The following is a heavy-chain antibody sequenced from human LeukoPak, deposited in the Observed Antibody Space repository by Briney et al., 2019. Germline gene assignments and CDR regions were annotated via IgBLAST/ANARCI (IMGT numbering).Heavy chain of an antibody. Sequence: GASVKVSCKSSGYTFTSYGISWVRQAPGQGLEWMGWISAYNGNTNYAQQLQGRVTMTTDTSTSTAYMELRSLRSDDTAVYYCARGHLYYDILTGYSSANAFDIWGQGTMVTVSS. CDR1: GYTFTSYG. D-gene: IGHD3-9*01. V-gene: IGHV1-18*01. CDR3: ARGHLYYDILTGYSSANAFDI. CDR2: ISAYNGNT. J-gene: IGHJ3*02.